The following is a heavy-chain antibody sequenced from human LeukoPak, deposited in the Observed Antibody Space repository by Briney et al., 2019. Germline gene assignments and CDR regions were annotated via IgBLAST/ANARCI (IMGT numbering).Heavy chain of an antibody. CDR3: ARVAKEYWDYYYYYMDV. J-gene: IGHJ6*03. Sequence: SETLSLTCTVSSGSISSSSYYWSWIRQPPGKGLEWIGYIYYSGSTNYNPSLKSRVTISVDTSKNQFSLKLSSVTAADTAVYYCARVAKEYWDYYYYYMDVWGKGTTVTVSS. V-gene: IGHV4-61*01. D-gene: IGHD6-6*01. CDR2: IYYSGST. CDR1: SGSISSSSYY.